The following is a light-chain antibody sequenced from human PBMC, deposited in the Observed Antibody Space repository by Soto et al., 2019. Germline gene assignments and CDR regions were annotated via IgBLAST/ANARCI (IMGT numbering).Light chain of an antibody. CDR2: GVN. CDR3: SSYTTGSTLPWV. Sequence: SALAQPASVSGSPGQSITISCTGSSNDIGTYEYVSWHPHHPGRAPKLIIFGVNDRPSGISDRFSGSKSGNTASLTIFGLQLEDEAVYYCSSYTTGSTLPWVFGTGTKVTVL. J-gene: IGLJ1*01. CDR1: SNDIGTYEY. V-gene: IGLV2-14*01.